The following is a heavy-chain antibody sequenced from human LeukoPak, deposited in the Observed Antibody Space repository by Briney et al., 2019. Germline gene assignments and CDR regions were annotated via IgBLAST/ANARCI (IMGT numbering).Heavy chain of an antibody. CDR3: AKCAWFGDAPGGDY. J-gene: IGHJ4*02. CDR2: INGRGDIT. V-gene: IGHV3-23*01. CDR1: GFTFSSNA. Sequence: GGSLRLSCAASGFTFSSNAMSWVRQAPGKGLEWVSAINGRGDITHHADSVKGRFTISRDNSKNTLYLQMNSLGADDTAVYYCAKCAWFGDAPGGDYWGQGILVTVSS. D-gene: IGHD3-10*01.